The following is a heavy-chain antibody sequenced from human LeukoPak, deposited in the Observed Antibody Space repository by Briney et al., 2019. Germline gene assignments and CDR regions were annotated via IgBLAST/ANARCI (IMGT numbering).Heavy chain of an antibody. CDR1: GYTFISYH. J-gene: IGHJ6*03. CDR3: ARDWLHYSGSNYYYMDV. CDR2: INPSGGST. D-gene: IGHD3-10*01. Sequence: ASVKVSCKASGYTFISYHMHWVRQAPGQGLEWMGIINPSGGSTTYAQKFQGRVTMTRDTSTSTVYMELSSLRSEDTAVYYSARDWLHYSGSNYYYMDVWGKGTTVTVSS. V-gene: IGHV1-46*03.